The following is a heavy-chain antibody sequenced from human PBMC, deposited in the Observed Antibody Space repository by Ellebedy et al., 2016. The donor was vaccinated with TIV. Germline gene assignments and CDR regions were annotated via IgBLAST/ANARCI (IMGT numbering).Heavy chain of an antibody. CDR3: ARAHSTVGYKPYH. V-gene: IGHV3-21*01. D-gene: IGHD5-24*01. CDR2: ISSGSSYT. Sequence: GESLKISCSASGMIFSNYIMNWVRQAPGKGLEWVSSISSGSSYTYYADSVKGRFTISRDNAKNSLYLEMTNLRAEDTAVYYCARAHSTVGYKPYHWGQGILVTVTS. CDR1: GMIFSNYI. J-gene: IGHJ5*02.